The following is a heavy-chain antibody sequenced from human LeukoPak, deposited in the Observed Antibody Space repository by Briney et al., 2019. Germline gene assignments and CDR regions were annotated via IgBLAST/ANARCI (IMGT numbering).Heavy chain of an antibody. J-gene: IGHJ6*03. CDR2: INPNSGGT. CDR3: ARGGRELLPNYYYYYMDV. Sequence: GASVKVSCTASGYTFTSYAMNWVRQAPGQGLEWMGWINPNSGGTNYAQTFKGRVTMTRDTSISTAYMEMSRLRSDDTAVYYCARGGRELLPNYYYYYMDVWGKGTTVTISS. V-gene: IGHV1-2*02. D-gene: IGHD1-26*01. CDR1: GYTFTSYA.